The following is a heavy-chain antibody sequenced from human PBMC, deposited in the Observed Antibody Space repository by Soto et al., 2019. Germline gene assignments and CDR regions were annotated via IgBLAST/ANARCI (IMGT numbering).Heavy chain of an antibody. D-gene: IGHD2-15*01. J-gene: IGHJ5*02. CDR3: ARDPHIVVVVAATPSTGEGFDP. Sequence: ASVKVSCKASGGTFSSYAISWVRQAPGQGLEWMGGIIPIFGTANYAQKFQGRVTITADESTSTAYMELSSLRSEDTAVYYCARDPHIVVVVAATPSTGEGFDPWGQGXLVTVYS. V-gene: IGHV1-69*13. CDR2: IIPIFGTA. CDR1: GGTFSSYA.